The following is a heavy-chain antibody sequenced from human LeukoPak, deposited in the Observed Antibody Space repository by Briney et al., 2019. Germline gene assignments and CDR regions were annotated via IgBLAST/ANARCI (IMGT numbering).Heavy chain of an antibody. D-gene: IGHD3-10*01. CDR3: ARAGGYYTSGNYLGY. Sequence: SETLSLTCTVSGGSISTYYWSWIRQPPGKGLEWIGYIYHRGSANYNPSLKSRVAISLDTSKNQFSLKLSSVAAADTAVYYCARAGGYYTSGNYLGYWGQGTLVTVSS. J-gene: IGHJ4*02. CDR1: GGSISTYY. CDR2: IYHRGSA. V-gene: IGHV4-59*01.